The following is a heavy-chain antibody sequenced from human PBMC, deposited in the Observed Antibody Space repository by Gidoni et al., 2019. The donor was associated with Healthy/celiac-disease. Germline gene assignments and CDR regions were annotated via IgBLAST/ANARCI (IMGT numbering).Heavy chain of an antibody. CDR2: LWYYGCTK. CDR1: GFTFSSYG. Sequence: QVQLVESGGGVVQPGRSLRLSCAASGFTFSSYGMHWVRQDPGKGLEGVAVLWYYGCTKSYADSVKGRFTISRDNSKNPLYLQMNSLRAEDTAVYYCARDSKGRFLEWLLPYPYYYYGMDVWGQGTTVTVSS. CDR3: ARDSKGRFLEWLLPYPYYYYGMDV. D-gene: IGHD3-3*01. J-gene: IGHJ6*02. V-gene: IGHV3-33*01.